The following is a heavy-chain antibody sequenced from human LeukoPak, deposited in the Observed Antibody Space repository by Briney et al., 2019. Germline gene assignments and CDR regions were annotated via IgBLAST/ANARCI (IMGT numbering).Heavy chain of an antibody. V-gene: IGHV3-33*01. D-gene: IGHD3-22*01. Sequence: GGSLRLSCAASGFTFSSYGMHWVRQALGKGLEWVAVIWYDGSNKYYADSVKGRFTISRDNSKNTLYLQMNSLRAEDTAVYYCARGQGEFDSSGYYRYYYYMDVWGKGTTVTVSS. J-gene: IGHJ6*03. CDR2: IWYDGSNK. CDR1: GFTFSSYG. CDR3: ARGQGEFDSSGYYRYYYYMDV.